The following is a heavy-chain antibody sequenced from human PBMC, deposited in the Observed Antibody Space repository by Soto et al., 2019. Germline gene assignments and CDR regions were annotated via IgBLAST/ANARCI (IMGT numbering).Heavy chain of an antibody. J-gene: IGHJ5*02. V-gene: IGHV4-61*03. CDR1: GGSVSSGTFF. CDR2: ISYTGST. Sequence: SETLSLTCTVSGGSVSSGTFFWTWIRQPPAKGLEWIGYISYTGSTNYNPSLKSRVTISTDTSRNHFSLKLTSVTAADTAVYYCARGDALNWFDPWGQGTLVTVSS. CDR3: ARGDALNWFDP.